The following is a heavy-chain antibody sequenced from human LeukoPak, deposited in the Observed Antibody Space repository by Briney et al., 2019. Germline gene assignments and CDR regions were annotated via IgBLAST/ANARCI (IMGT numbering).Heavy chain of an antibody. CDR1: GFTFSSYN. D-gene: IGHD2-15*01. CDR2: ISRTSSYI. Sequence: GGSLRLSCAASGFTFSSYNMNWVRQAPGKGLEWVSSISRTSSYIYYADSVKGRFTISRDNAQNSMYLQMNSLRVEDTAVYYCARVLETDCSGGSCYSGLDYWGQGTLVTVSS. J-gene: IGHJ4*02. V-gene: IGHV3-21*01. CDR3: ARVLETDCSGGSCYSGLDY.